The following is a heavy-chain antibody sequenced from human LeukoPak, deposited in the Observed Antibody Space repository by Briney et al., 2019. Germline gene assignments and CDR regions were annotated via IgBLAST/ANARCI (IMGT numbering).Heavy chain of an antibody. CDR2: INPNSGGT. CDR3: ARGEGAYYDFWSGYPHY. D-gene: IGHD3-3*01. CDR1: GYTFTGYY. J-gene: IGHJ4*02. Sequence: ASVKDSCKASGYTFTGYYMHWVRQAPGQGLEWMGWINPNSGGTNYAQKFQGWVTMTRDTSISTAYMELSSLRSEDTAVYYCARGEGAYYDFWSGYPHYWGQGTLVTVSS. V-gene: IGHV1-2*04.